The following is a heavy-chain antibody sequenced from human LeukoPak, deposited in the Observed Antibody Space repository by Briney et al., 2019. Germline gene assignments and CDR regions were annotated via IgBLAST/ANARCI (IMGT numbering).Heavy chain of an antibody. CDR1: GFTFNTYA. J-gene: IGHJ3*02. Sequence: PGGSLRLSCAASGFTFNTYAMHWVRQAPGKGLESVSAITNNGGITYYANSVKGRFTISRDNSKNTLYLQMGSLRPEDMARYYCARVGATAETANAFDIWGQGTMVTVPS. CDR2: ITNNGGIT. D-gene: IGHD1-26*01. V-gene: IGHV3-64*01. CDR3: ARVGATAETANAFDI.